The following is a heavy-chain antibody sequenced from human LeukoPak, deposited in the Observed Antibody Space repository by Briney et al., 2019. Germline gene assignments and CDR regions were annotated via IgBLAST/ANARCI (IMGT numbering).Heavy chain of an antibody. J-gene: IGHJ6*03. CDR2: INHSGST. CDR3: ARGYVYYYMDV. D-gene: IGHD3-16*01. Sequence: SETLSLTCAVYGGSFSGYYWSWIRQPPGKGLEWIGEINHSGSTNYNPSLKSRVTISVDTPKNQFSLKLSSVTAADTAVYYCARGYVYYYMDVWGKGTTVTVSS. V-gene: IGHV4-34*01. CDR1: GGSFSGYY.